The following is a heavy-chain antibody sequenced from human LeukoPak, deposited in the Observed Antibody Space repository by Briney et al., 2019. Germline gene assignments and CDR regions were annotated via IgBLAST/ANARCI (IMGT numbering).Heavy chain of an antibody. V-gene: IGHV4-4*02. CDR3: SRESGAFSPFGY. Sequence: SGTLSLTRGVSGGSISSTNWYSWVRQPPGQGLQWIGEISLSGPTNYNPSLKSRVTMSLDKSKNLLSLTLTSVTAADTAVYYCSRESGAFSPFGYWGQGTLVTVTS. CDR1: GGSISSTNW. J-gene: IGHJ4*02. CDR2: ISLSGPT. D-gene: IGHD1-26*01.